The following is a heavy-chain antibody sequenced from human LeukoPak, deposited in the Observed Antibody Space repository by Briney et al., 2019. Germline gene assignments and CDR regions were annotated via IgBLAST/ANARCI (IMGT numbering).Heavy chain of an antibody. V-gene: IGHV3-23*01. CDR1: GFTFSSYA. Sequence: GGSLRLSCAGSGFTFSSYAMSWVRQAPGKGLEWVSGISGSGGSTYYADSVKGRFTISRDNSKNTLYLQMNSLRAEDAAVYYCAKDLGGQYGLDYFDYWGQGTLVTVSS. D-gene: IGHD3-16*01. CDR2: ISGSGGST. CDR3: AKDLGGQYGLDYFDY. J-gene: IGHJ4*02.